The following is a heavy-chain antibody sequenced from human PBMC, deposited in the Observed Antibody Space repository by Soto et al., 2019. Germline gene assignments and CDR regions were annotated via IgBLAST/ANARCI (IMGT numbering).Heavy chain of an antibody. J-gene: IGHJ4*02. D-gene: IGHD3-3*01. CDR1: GLTFRSNA. CDR2: ISNSGTGT. Sequence: XGSLGLSCVPSGLTFRSNAMSWVRQAPGKGLEWVSGISNSGTGTHYADSVKGRFAISRDSSKNTLYLQMNSLRAEDTAAYYCAKEYYDFWRGSYYFDYWGQGTLVTVSS. CDR3: AKEYYDFWRGSYYFDY. V-gene: IGHV3-23*01.